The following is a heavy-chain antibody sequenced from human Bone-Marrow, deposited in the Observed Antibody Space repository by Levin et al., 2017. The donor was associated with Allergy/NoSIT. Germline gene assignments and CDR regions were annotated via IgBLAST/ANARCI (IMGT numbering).Heavy chain of an antibody. Sequence: GESLKISCKASGYTFTSYGISWVRQAPGQGLEWMGWISAYNGNTNYAQKLQGRVTMTTDTSTSTAYMELRSLRSDDTAVYYCARETGEGWRGVAISGMVYYYYGMDVWGQGTTVTVSS. CDR2: ISAYNGNT. V-gene: IGHV1-18*01. J-gene: IGHJ6*02. CDR1: GYTFTSYG. CDR3: ARETGEGWRGVAISGMVYYYYGMDV. D-gene: IGHD3-3*01.